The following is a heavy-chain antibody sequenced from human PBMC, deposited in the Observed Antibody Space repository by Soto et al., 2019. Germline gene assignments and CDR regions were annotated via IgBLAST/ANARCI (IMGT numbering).Heavy chain of an antibody. J-gene: IGHJ4*02. Sequence: GGSLRLSCAASGFTFSSYGMHWVRQAPGKGLEWVAVISYDGSNKYYADSVKGRFTISRDNSKNTLYLQMNSLNAEDTAVYYCAKGDHHNPPSLHDYGDAPPDYWGQGTLVTVSS. CDR3: AKGDHHNPPSLHDYGDAPPDY. CDR1: GFTFSSYG. V-gene: IGHV3-30*18. CDR2: ISYDGSNK. D-gene: IGHD4-17*01.